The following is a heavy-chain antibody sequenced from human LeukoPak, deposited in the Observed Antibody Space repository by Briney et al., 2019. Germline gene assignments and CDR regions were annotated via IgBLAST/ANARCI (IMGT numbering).Heavy chain of an antibody. CDR2: TSVNNGKT. D-gene: IGHD3-10*02. J-gene: IGHJ6*03. V-gene: IGHV1-18*01. Sequence: GASVTVSFKASGYTFINYGISWERQAPGQGLERMGWTSVNNGKTEYAQKFQGKITMTIEPSTNTAFMELKNLSSDDTAVYYCARRQFVGKVNTMFYYYYMGVWGKGTTVTISS. CDR3: ARRQFVGKVNTMFYYYYMGV. CDR1: GYTFINYG.